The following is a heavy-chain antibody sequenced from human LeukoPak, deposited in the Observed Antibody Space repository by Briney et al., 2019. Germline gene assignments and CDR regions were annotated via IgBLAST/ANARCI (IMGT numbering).Heavy chain of an antibody. CDR3: AKAGGYYDSSGYRDPFDY. Sequence: GGSLRLSCAASGFTFSSYGMHWVRQAPGKGLEWVAVIWYDGSNKYYADSVKGRFTISRDNSKNTLYLQMNSLRAEDTAVYYCAKAGGYYDSSGYRDPFDYWGQGTLVTVSS. V-gene: IGHV3-33*06. CDR1: GFTFSSYG. J-gene: IGHJ4*02. D-gene: IGHD3-22*01. CDR2: IWYDGSNK.